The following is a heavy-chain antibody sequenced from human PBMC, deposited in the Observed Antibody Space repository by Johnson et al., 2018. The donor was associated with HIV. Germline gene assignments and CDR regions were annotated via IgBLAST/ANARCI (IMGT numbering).Heavy chain of an antibody. V-gene: IGHV3-15*01. CDR3: TTDPAAMGAPVPYCGGGCYSWGDAFDI. CDR2: IKSKTDGGTT. J-gene: IGHJ3*02. CDR1: GFTFSNAW. Sequence: VQLVESGGGLVKPGGSLRLSCAASGFTFSNAWMSWVRQAPGKGLEWIGRIKSKTDGGTTDYAAPVKGRFTISRDDSKNTLYLQMNSLKTEDTAVYYCTTDPAAMGAPVPYCGGGCYSWGDAFDIWGQGTMVTVSS. D-gene: IGHD2-21*02.